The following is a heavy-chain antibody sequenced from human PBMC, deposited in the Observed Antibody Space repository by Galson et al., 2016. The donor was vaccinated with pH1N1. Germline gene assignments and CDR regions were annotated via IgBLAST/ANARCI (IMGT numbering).Heavy chain of an antibody. CDR1: GFSFSSYT. Sequence: SLRLSCAASGFSFSSYTMNWVRQAPGKALEWLSHITSGSGGINYADSVKGRFTISRDHAKNPLFLEIDSLSAEDTAVDYCTRCANGPRDFWVFDLGGRGTLVSVSP. D-gene: IGHD3-3*01. J-gene: IGHJ2*01. CDR3: TRCANGPRDFWVFDL. V-gene: IGHV3-48*01. CDR2: ITSGSGGI.